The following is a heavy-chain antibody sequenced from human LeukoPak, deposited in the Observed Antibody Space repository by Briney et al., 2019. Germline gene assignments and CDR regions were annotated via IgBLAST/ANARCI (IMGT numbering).Heavy chain of an antibody. J-gene: IGHJ4*02. CDR1: GDSISSYY. V-gene: IGHV4-59*08. CDR2: VYYSGRT. D-gene: IGHD3-10*01. CDR3: ARHKPTGSYPLEL. Sequence: PSETLSLTCTVSGDSISSYYWSWLRQPPGKGLEWIGHVYYSGRTTYNPSLRSRLTISVGTSTSQLSLKLSSVTAADTAVYYCARHKPTGSYPLELWGQGTLVTVSS.